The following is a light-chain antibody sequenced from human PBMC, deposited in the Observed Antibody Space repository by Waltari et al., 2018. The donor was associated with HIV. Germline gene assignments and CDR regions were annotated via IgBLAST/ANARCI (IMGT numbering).Light chain of an antibody. V-gene: IGLV2-14*03. Sequence: QSALTQPASVSGSPRQSITISCTGSSSDIGAYNPVSWYQQHPGKAPKLIIYDVSNRPSGVSDRFSGSKSGNTASLTISGLQAEDEADYFCKSKTSSSTPCVFGTGTKVAVL. CDR2: DVS. CDR1: SSDIGAYNP. CDR3: KSKTSSSTPCV. J-gene: IGLJ1*01.